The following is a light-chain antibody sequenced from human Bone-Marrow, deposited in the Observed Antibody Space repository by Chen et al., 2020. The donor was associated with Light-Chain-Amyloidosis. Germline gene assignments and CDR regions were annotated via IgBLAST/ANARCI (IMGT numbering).Light chain of an antibody. CDR1: QSLLHFNGDNY. CDR2: LGS. V-gene: IGKV2-28*01. Sequence: DLVITQSPFSLPVTPGEPASISCRSSQSLLHFNGDNYLDWYLQKPGQSPQLLIYLGSNRAAGVPDRFSGSGSGTDFTLKISRVEAEDVGVYYCMQALQTSFTFGPGTKVDIK. J-gene: IGKJ3*01. CDR3: MQALQTSFT.